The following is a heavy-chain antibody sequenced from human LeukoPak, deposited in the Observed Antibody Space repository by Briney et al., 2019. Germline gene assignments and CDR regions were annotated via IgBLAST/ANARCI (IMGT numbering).Heavy chain of an antibody. CDR1: GYTFTSYD. CDR2: MNPISGNT. V-gene: IGHV1-8*03. Sequence: ASVKVSCKASGYTFTSYDINWVRQATGQGLEWMGWMNPISGNTGYAQKFQGRVTITRSTSISTAYMELSSLISEDTAVYYCARRYYDFWSGYYTDYWGQGTLVTVSS. CDR3: ARRYYDFWSGYYTDY. D-gene: IGHD3-3*01. J-gene: IGHJ4*02.